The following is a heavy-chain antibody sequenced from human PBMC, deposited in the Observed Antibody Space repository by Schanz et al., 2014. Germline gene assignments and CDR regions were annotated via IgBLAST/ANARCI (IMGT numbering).Heavy chain of an antibody. CDR2: ISGGGGTT. D-gene: IGHD2-8*01. J-gene: IGHJ3*01. V-gene: IGHV3-23*04. CDR3: TTDNGHFAFDF. Sequence: EVQLVQSGGGLVQPGGSLRLSCAASGFTFSSYAMSWVRQAPGKGLEWVSAISGGGGTTYYTDSVKGRFTISRDNSKSTLYLQMNSLETEDTAVYYCTTDNGHFAFDFWGQGTMVTVSS. CDR1: GFTFSSYA.